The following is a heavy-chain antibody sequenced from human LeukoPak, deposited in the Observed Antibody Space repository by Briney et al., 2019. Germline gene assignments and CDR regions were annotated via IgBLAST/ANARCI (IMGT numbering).Heavy chain of an antibody. D-gene: IGHD3-22*01. CDR2: INHSGST. CDR3: ARGRITMIVVVTLYYYYYYMDV. J-gene: IGHJ6*03. Sequence: SETLSLTCAVYGGSFSGYYWSWFRQPPGKGLEWIGEINHSGSTNYNPSLKSRVTISVDTSKNQFSLKLSSVTAADTAVYYCARGRITMIVVVTLYYYYYYMDVWGKGTTVTVSS. CDR1: GGSFSGYY. V-gene: IGHV4-34*01.